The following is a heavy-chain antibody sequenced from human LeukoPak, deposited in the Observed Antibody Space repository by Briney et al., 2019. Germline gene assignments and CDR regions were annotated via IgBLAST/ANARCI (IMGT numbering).Heavy chain of an antibody. D-gene: IGHD3-10*01. J-gene: IGHJ5*02. CDR3: AREGSWFDP. Sequence: SGTLSLTCTVSGGSISSYYWSWIRQPPGKGLEWIGYIYYSGSTNYNPSLKSRVTISVDTSKNQFSLKLSSVTAADTAVYYCAREGSWFDPWAREPWSPSPQ. CDR2: IYYSGST. V-gene: IGHV4-59*01. CDR1: GGSISSYY.